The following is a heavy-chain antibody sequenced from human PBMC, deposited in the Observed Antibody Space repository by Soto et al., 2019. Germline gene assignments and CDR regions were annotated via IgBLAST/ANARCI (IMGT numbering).Heavy chain of an antibody. CDR2: IVVGSGNT. CDR3: AADWRSGSDAEYFQH. CDR1: GFTFTSSA. V-gene: IGHV1-58*02. Sequence: QMQLVQSGPEVKKPGTSVKVSCKASGFTFTSSAMQWVRQARGQRLEWIGWIVVGSGNTNYAQKFQERVTITRDMSTSTAYMELSSLRSEDTAVYYCAADWRSGSDAEYFQHWGQGTLVTVSS. D-gene: IGHD3-10*01. J-gene: IGHJ1*01.